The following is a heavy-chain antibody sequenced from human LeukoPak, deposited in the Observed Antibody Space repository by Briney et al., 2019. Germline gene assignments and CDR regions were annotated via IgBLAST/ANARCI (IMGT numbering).Heavy chain of an antibody. CDR1: GFTISGAW. J-gene: IGHJ4*02. V-gene: IGHV3-15*01. CDR3: TTGYSSSWYY. CDR2: MRSRSDSGSK. Sequence: GGSLRLSCVASGFTISGAWISWVRQVPGKGLECIRPMRSRSDSGSKAYAENVKGSFTIYRDNSKNTLYLQMNSVKTEDTAVYYCTTGYSSSWYYWGQGTLVTVSS. D-gene: IGHD6-13*01.